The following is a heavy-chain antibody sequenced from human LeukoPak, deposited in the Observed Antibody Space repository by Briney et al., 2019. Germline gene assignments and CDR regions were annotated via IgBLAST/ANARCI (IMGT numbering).Heavy chain of an antibody. V-gene: IGHV4-4*07. CDR1: GGSISSYY. CDR2: IYTSGST. CDR3: ATEDYRYYYYGMDV. J-gene: IGHJ6*02. Sequence: SETLSLTCTVSGGSISSYYWSWTRQPAGKGLEWIGRIYTSGSTNYNPSLKSRVTMSVDTSKNQFSLKLSSVTAADTAVYYCATEDYRYYYYGMDVWGQGTTVTVSS. D-gene: IGHD4-4*01.